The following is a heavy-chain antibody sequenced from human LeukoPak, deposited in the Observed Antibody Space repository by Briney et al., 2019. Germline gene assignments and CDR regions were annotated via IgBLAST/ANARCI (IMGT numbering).Heavy chain of an antibody. J-gene: IGHJ6*03. CDR3: AKDPRYCSSTSCMIMDV. CDR2: IRYDGSNK. V-gene: IGHV3-30*02. CDR1: GFTFSSYG. Sequence: PGGSLRLSCAASGFTFSSYGMHWVRQAPGKGLEWVAFIRYDGSNKYYADSVKGRFTISRDNSKNTLYLQMNSLRAEDTAVYYCAKDPRYCSSTSCMIMDVWGKGTTVTVSS. D-gene: IGHD2-2*01.